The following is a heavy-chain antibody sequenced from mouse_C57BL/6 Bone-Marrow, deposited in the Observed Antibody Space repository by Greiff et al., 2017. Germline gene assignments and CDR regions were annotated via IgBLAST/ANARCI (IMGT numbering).Heavy chain of an antibody. Sequence: EVKLMESGPELVKPGASVKIPCKASGYTFTDYNMDWVKQSHGKSLEWIGDINPNNGGTIYNQKFKGKATLTVDKSSSTAYMELRSLTSEDTAVYYCARSDSNYRFAYWGQGTLVTVSA. CDR2: INPNNGGT. CDR3: ARSDSNYRFAY. CDR1: GYTFTDYN. J-gene: IGHJ3*01. V-gene: IGHV1-18*01. D-gene: IGHD2-5*01.